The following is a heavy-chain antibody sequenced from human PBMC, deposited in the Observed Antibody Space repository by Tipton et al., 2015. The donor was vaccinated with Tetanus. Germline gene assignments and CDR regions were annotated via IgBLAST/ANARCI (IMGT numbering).Heavy chain of an antibody. J-gene: IGHJ6*02. CDR3: ARDSIFGVVIGYGMDV. D-gene: IGHD3-3*01. Sequence: CAASGFTFSSYGMHWVRQAPGKGLEWVAVIWYDGSNKYYADSVKGRFTISRDNSKNTLYLQMNSLRAEDTAVYYCARDSIFGVVIGYGMDVWGQGTTVTVSS. CDR2: IWYDGSNK. V-gene: IGHV3-33*01. CDR1: GFTFSSYG.